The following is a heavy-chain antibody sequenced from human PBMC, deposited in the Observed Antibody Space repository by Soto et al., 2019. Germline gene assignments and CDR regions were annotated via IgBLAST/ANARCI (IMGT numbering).Heavy chain of an antibody. Sequence: GPSVTVSCKASGGTFSSYASSWVRQAPGQGLEWMGGIIPIFGTANYAQKFQGRVTITADESTSTAYMELSSLRSEDTAVYYCAKFSGYSSGWAYGMDVWGQGTTVTVSS. CDR2: IIPIFGTA. D-gene: IGHD6-19*01. V-gene: IGHV1-69*13. CDR1: GGTFSSYA. CDR3: AKFSGYSSGWAYGMDV. J-gene: IGHJ6*02.